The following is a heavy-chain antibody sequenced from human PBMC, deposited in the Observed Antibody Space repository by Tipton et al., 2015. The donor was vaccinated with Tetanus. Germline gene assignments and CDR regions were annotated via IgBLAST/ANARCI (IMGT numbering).Heavy chain of an antibody. V-gene: IGHV5-51*01. CDR2: IYPGDSDT. D-gene: IGHD6-6*01. CDR1: GYTFNTFW. CDR3: ARLHLRIFASSSGF. Sequence: QLVQSGAEIKKPGESLNISCKASGYTFNTFWIAWVRQMPGKGLEWMGIIYPGDSDTRYSPTFQGQVTMSVDKSINTAFLQWTSLKDSDTAMYYCARLHLRIFASSSGFWGQGTMVTVSS. J-gene: IGHJ4*02.